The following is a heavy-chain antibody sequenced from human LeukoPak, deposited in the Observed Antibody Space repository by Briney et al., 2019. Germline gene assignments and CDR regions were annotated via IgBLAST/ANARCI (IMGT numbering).Heavy chain of an antibody. Sequence: GVSLPISCKVSGFTFTSYWIAWVRQMPGRGREWMGIVYPGDSDTRYSPSLQGQVTMSADKSISTAYLQWSSLKASDTAMYYCARLRGPANSFYYYYYGVDVWGKGTTVTVSS. CDR1: GFTFTSYW. CDR3: ARLRGPANSFYYYYYGVDV. D-gene: IGHD2-2*01. CDR2: VYPGDSDT. J-gene: IGHJ6*04. V-gene: IGHV5-51*01.